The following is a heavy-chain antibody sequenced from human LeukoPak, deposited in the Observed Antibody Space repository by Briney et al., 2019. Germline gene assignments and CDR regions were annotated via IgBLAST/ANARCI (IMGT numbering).Heavy chain of an antibody. CDR3: ARSPDY. J-gene: IGHJ4*02. CDR2: ISWNGGSI. Sequence: GGSLRLSCAASGFTFDDYAMHWARQAPGKGLEWVSGISWNGGSIGYADSVKGRFTISRDNAKNSLYLQMNSLRAEDTALYYCARSPDYWGQGTLVTVSS. CDR1: GFTFDDYA. D-gene: IGHD6-13*01. V-gene: IGHV3-9*01.